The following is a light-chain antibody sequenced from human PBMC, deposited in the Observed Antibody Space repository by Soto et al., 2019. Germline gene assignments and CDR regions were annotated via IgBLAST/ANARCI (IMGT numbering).Light chain of an antibody. CDR3: QQYYSTPFLT. CDR2: WAS. Sequence: IVITHSPDSLSVSLGAMSTINCKSSQSVLYSSNNKNYLAWYQQKPGQPPKLLIYWASTRESGVPDRFSGSGSGTDFTLIISSLQAEDVAVYYCQQYYSTPFLTFGGGTKVDIK. V-gene: IGKV4-1*01. CDR1: QSVLYSSNNKNY. J-gene: IGKJ4*01.